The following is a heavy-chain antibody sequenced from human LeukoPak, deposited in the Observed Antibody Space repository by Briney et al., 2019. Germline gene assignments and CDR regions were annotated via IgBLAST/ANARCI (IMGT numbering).Heavy chain of an antibody. D-gene: IGHD5-18*01. CDR3: ARSSGHSYGDFDY. V-gene: IGHV4-59*07. J-gene: IGHJ4*02. Sequence: SDTLSLTCSVSGVSITSNYWSWLRQPPGKGLEWLGYTHHSGATSYNPSLKSRSTMSLDTSNNQFSLKLSSVTAADTAVYYCARSSGHSYGDFDYWGQGNLVTVSS. CDR1: GVSITSNY. CDR2: THHSGAT.